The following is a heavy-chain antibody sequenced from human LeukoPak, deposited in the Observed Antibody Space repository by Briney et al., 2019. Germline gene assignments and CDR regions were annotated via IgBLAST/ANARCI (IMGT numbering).Heavy chain of an antibody. CDR1: GFTFSSYA. Sequence: VQPGGPLRLSCAASGFTFSSYAMHWVRQAPGKGLEWVAVISYDGSNKYYADSVKGRFTISRDNSKNTLYLQMNSLRAEDTAVYYCARESVREWELNDAFDIWGQGTMVTVSS. CDR2: ISYDGSNK. D-gene: IGHD1-26*01. CDR3: ARESVREWELNDAFDI. V-gene: IGHV3-30-3*01. J-gene: IGHJ3*02.